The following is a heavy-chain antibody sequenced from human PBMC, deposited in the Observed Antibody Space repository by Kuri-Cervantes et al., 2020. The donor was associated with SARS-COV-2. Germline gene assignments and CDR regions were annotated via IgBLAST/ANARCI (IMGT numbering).Heavy chain of an antibody. D-gene: IGHD1-26*01. CDR1: GVSVSHGSYT. V-gene: IGHV4-61*09. Sequence: SETLSLTCDVSGVSVSHGSYTWSWIRQPAGKGLEWIGHLDTSGSTYYNPSLKSRVTISVDTSKNQFSLKLSSVTAADTAVYYCARPGIVGASSYFDYWAREPWSPSPQ. CDR3: ARPGIVGASSYFDY. CDR2: LDTSGST. J-gene: IGHJ4*02.